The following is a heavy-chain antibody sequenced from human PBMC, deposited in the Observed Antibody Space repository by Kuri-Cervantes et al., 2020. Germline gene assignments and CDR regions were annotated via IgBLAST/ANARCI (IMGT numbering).Heavy chain of an antibody. D-gene: IGHD2-15*01. CDR2: ISHDGSNT. J-gene: IGHJ3*02. CDR1: GFTLSDYY. Sequence: GGSLRLSCEASGFTLSDYYMDWVRQAPGKGLEWVAVISHDGSNTYYADSVKGRFTISRDNSKNTLYVQMNSLRHEDTAVYYCARPGHCSGGSCQRAFDIWGPGTVVTVSS. CDR3: ARPGHCSGGSCQRAFDI. V-gene: IGHV3-30-3*01.